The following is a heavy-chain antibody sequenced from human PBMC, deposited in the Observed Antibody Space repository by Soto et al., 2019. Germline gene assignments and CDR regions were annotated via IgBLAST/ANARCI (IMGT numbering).Heavy chain of an antibody. CDR1: GFTFSSYS. D-gene: IGHD3-10*01. CDR3: ASMVRGLPNYYYYYMDV. J-gene: IGHJ6*03. Sequence: GGSLRLSCAASGFTFSSYSMNWVRQAPGKGLEWVSSISSSSYIYYADSVKGRFTISRDNAKNSLYLQMNSLRAEDTAVYYCASMVRGLPNYYYYYMDVWGKGTTVTVSS. V-gene: IGHV3-21*01. CDR2: ISSSSYI.